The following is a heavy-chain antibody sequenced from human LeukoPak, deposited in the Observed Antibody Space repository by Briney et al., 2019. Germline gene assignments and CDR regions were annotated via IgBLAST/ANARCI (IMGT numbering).Heavy chain of an antibody. V-gene: IGHV1-2*02. CDR2: INPNRGGT. CDR1: GCPFTDYH. J-gene: IGHJ4*02. D-gene: IGHD5-18*01. CDR3: ASGYRLRN. Sequence: ASVKVSCKASGCPFTDYHMHWARQAPGQGLEWMGWINPNRGGTDYAQKFQGRVTMTRDTSISTAYMELSRLRYDDTAVYYCASGYRLRNWGQGTLVTVSS.